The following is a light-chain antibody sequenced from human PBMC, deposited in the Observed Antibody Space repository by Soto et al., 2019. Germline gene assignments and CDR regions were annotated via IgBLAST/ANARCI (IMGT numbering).Light chain of an antibody. CDR1: QSVSSSY. J-gene: IGKJ1*01. Sequence: IVLTQSPGTLSLYPGERATLSCMASQSVSSSYLAWYQQKPGQAPRLLIYGASSRATGIPDRFSGSGSGTDFTLTISRLEPEDFAVYYCQQYGSSPTWTFGQGTKVDIK. V-gene: IGKV3-20*01. CDR3: QQYGSSPTWT. CDR2: GAS.